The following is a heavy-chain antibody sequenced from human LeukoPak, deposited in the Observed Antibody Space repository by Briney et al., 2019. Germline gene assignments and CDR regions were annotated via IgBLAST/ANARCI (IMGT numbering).Heavy chain of an antibody. Sequence: PGGSLRLSCAASGFTFTTYWMHWVRQAPGKGLVWVSHINSDGSITSYADSVKGRFTISKDNAKNSLYLQMNSLRAEDTAVYYCARANYYDSSGYYGYWGQGTLVTVSS. CDR1: GFTFTTYW. D-gene: IGHD3-22*01. CDR3: ARANYYDSSGYYGY. V-gene: IGHV3-74*01. CDR2: INSDGSIT. J-gene: IGHJ4*02.